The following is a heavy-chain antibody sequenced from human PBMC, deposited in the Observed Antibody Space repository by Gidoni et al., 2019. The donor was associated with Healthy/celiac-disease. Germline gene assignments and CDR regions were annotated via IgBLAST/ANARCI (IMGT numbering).Heavy chain of an antibody. Sequence: EVQLVHSGAEVKKPGESLVISCKGSGYSFTSYWISWVRQMPGKGLEWMGRIDPSDSYTNYSPSFQGHVTISADKSISTAYLQWSSLKASDTAMYYCARREFYGSGSLDAFDIWGQGTMVTVSS. CDR1: GYSFTSYW. D-gene: IGHD3-10*01. CDR2: IDPSDSYT. CDR3: ARREFYGSGSLDAFDI. J-gene: IGHJ3*02. V-gene: IGHV5-10-1*03.